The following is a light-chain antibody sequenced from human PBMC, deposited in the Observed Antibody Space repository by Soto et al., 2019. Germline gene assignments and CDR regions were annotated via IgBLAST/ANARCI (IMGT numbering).Light chain of an antibody. Sequence: DIQVTQSPSSLSASVGDSVTLSCQTSQRVDSYIHWYQHQSGKPPKLLIYAASILQDGVPSRFSGGGSWTAFSLIITGLQPGDSATYYCQQTYTSVATFGQGTKV. CDR1: QRVDSY. J-gene: IGKJ1*01. V-gene: IGKV1-39*01. CDR3: QQTYTSVAT. CDR2: AAS.